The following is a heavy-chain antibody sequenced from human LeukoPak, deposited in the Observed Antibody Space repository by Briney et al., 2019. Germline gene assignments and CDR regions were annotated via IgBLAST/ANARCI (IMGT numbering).Heavy chain of an antibody. CDR1: GFTFSSYG. CDR2: IWYDGSNK. Sequence: GGSLRLSCAASGFTFSSYGMHWVRQAPGKGLEWVAIIWYDGSNKYYTDSVKGRFTISRDNSKNTLYLQMNSLRAEDTAVYYCAKGSPHGSGSYYTAPWFDPWGQGTLVTVSS. CDR3: AKGSPHGSGSYYTAPWFDP. D-gene: IGHD3-10*01. V-gene: IGHV3-33*06. J-gene: IGHJ5*02.